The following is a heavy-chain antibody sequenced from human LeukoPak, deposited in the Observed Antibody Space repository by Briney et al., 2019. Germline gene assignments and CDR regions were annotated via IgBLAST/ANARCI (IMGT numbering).Heavy chain of an antibody. D-gene: IGHD1-7*01. CDR2: IYYSGST. V-gene: IGHV4-39*07. CDR3: ARAADAGTATGFDP. Sequence: SETLSLTCTVSGGSISSSSYYWGWIRQPPGKGLEWIGSIYYSGSTYYNPSLKSRVTISVDTSKNQFSLKLSSVTAADTAVYYCARAADAGTATGFDPWGQGTLVTVSS. J-gene: IGHJ5*02. CDR1: GGSISSSSYY.